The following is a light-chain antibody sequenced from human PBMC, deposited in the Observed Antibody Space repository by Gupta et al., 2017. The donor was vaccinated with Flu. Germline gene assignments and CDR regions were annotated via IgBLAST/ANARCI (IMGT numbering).Light chain of an antibody. V-gene: IGKV4-1*01. CDR2: WAS. CDR3: QQYYSTRLT. CDR1: QSVLYSSNNKNY. Sequence: DIVMTQSPDSLAVSAGERATINCKSSQSVLYSSNNKNYLAWYQQKPGQPPKLLIYWASTRESGVPDRFSGSGSGTDFTLTISSLQAEDVAVYYCQQYYSTRLTFGQGTKVEIK. J-gene: IGKJ1*01.